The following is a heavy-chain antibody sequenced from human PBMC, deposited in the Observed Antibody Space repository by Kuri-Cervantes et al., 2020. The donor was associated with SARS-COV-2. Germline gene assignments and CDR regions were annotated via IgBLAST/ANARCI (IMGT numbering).Heavy chain of an antibody. CDR2: INPSGGST. Sequence: ASVKVSCKASGYTFTSYYMHWVRQAPGQGLEWMGIINPSGGSTSYAQKFQGRVTMTRDTSTSTVYMELSSLRSEDTAVYYCARGFRGSNYYDSSGPHDAFDIWGQGTMVTVSS. V-gene: IGHV1-46*01. D-gene: IGHD3-22*01. J-gene: IGHJ3*02. CDR3: ARGFRGSNYYDSSGPHDAFDI. CDR1: GYTFTSYY.